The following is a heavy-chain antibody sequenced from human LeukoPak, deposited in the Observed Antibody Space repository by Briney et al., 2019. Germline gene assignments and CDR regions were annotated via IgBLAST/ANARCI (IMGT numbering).Heavy chain of an antibody. CDR1: GFTFSSYA. D-gene: IGHD4-11*01. Sequence: GGSLRLSCAASGFTFSSYAMHWVRQAPGKGLEWVAVISYDGSNKYYADSVKGRFTISRDNSKNTLYLQMNSLRSEDTAVYYCARDPNEGTVTRGWFDPWGQGTLVTVSS. CDR3: ARDPNEGTVTRGWFDP. J-gene: IGHJ5*02. V-gene: IGHV3-30-3*01. CDR2: ISYDGSNK.